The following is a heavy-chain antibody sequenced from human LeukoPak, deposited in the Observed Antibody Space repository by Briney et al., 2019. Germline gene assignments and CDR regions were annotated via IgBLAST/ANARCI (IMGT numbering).Heavy chain of an antibody. D-gene: IGHD3-10*01. J-gene: IGHJ4*02. Sequence: RASETLSLTCTVSGGSITNNNYYWGWIRQPPGKGLEWIGSIYYDGKTSYNPSLKSRVTISVHKSKNQFSLRLSSVTAADTAMYYCARQANILVWFGALSNWGQGTLVTVSS. V-gene: IGHV4-39*01. CDR2: IYYDGKT. CDR3: ARQANILVWFGALSN. CDR1: GGSITNNNYY.